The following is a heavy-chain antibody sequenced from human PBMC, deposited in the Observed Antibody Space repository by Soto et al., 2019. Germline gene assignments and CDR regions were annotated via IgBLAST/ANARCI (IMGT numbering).Heavy chain of an antibody. CDR2: IYYNDDG. Sequence: SGPTLVNPTQTLTLTCTFSGFSFTTAGVAVGWIRQTPGGALEWLTLIYYNDDGRFSPSLKTRLTITGDTSKNQVVLSLTNVDPGDTATYFCAHSDGGYEIIYFDFWGQGIPVTVPS. J-gene: IGHJ4*02. CDR1: GFSFTTAGVA. CDR3: AHSDGGYEIIYFDF. D-gene: IGHD5-12*01. V-gene: IGHV2-5*01.